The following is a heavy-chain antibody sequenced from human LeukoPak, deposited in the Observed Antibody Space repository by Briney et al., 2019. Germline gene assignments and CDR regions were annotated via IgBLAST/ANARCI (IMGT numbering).Heavy chain of an antibody. Sequence: ASVKVSCKASGYTFTTYSLAWVRQAPGQSLEWMGWISVNNGGTNYAQSFQDRVTLTRDTSTNTAYLELRSLRSDDTAIIYCATATQPRGYFLHWGQGTLVTVSS. CDR1: GYTFTTYS. V-gene: IGHV1-18*01. D-gene: IGHD2-2*01. CDR3: ATATQPRGYFLH. CDR2: ISVNNGGT. J-gene: IGHJ1*01.